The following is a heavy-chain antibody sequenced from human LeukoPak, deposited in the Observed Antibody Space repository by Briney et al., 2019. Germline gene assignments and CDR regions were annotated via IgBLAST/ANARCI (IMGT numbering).Heavy chain of an antibody. V-gene: IGHV3-11*01. Sequence: GGSLRLSCAASGFTFSDYYMSWIRQAPGKGLEWVSYISSSGSTIYYADSVKGRFTISRDNAKNSLYLQMNSLRAEDTAVYYCARGVGVWVGDSFSYYYYGMDVWGQGITVTVSS. CDR2: ISSSGSTI. CDR1: GFTFSDYY. J-gene: IGHJ6*02. CDR3: ARGVGVWVGDSFSYYYYGMDV. D-gene: IGHD1-26*01.